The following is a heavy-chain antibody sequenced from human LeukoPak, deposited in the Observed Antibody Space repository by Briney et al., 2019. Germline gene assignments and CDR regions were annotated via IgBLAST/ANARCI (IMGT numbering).Heavy chain of an antibody. CDR1: GFDLRTYW. Sequence: GGSLRLSCAASGFDLRTYWMHWVRQAPGKGLMWVSRINSDVSNVIYADSVKGRFTISRDNSKNTLYLQMNTLTVEDTAVYHCAGGVSSRLLDYWGRGTLVTVSS. V-gene: IGHV3-74*01. CDR2: INSDVSNV. J-gene: IGHJ4*02. D-gene: IGHD3-10*01. CDR3: AGGVSSRLLDY.